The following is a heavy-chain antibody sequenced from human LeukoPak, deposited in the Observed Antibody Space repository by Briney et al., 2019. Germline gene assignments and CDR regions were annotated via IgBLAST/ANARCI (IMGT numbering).Heavy chain of an antibody. CDR3: AADSGEYSSGWYNVWNYYYYMDV. J-gene: IGHJ6*03. Sequence: ASMKVSCKASGFTFTSSAMQWVRQARGQRLEWIGWIVVGSGNTNYAQKFQERVTITRDMSTSTAYMELSSLRSEDTAVYYCAADSGEYSSGWYNVWNYYYYMDVWGKGTTVTISS. CDR1: GFTFTSSA. CDR2: IVVGSGNT. D-gene: IGHD6-19*01. V-gene: IGHV1-58*02.